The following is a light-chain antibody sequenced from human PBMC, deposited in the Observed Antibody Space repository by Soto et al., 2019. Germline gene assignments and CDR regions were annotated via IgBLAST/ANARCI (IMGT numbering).Light chain of an antibody. CDR1: SSDVGGYNY. CDR3: SSYTSSSTLG. Sequence: SALTKPASVSGSPGQSITISCTGTSSDVGGYNYVSWYQQHPGKAPKLMIYDVSNRPSGVSNRFSGSKSGNTASLTISGLQAEDEADYYCSSYTSSSTLGFGGGTQLTVL. CDR2: DVS. J-gene: IGLJ7*01. V-gene: IGLV2-14*01.